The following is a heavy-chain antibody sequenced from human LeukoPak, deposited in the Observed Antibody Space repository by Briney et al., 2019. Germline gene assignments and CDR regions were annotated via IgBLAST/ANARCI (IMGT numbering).Heavy chain of an antibody. J-gene: IGHJ3*02. Sequence: SQTLSLTCTVSGGSISSGGNYWSWIRQHPGKGLEWIGYIYYSGSTYYNPSLKSRVTISVDTSKNQFSLKLSSVTAADTAVYYCATPRSYYDNSGYSVRRAFDIWGQGTMVTVSS. D-gene: IGHD3-22*01. V-gene: IGHV4-31*03. CDR3: ATPRSYYDNSGYSVRRAFDI. CDR1: GGSISSGGNY. CDR2: IYYSGST.